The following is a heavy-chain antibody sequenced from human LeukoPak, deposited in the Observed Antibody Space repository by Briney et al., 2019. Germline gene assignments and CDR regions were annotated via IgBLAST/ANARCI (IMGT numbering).Heavy chain of an antibody. V-gene: IGHV4-39*01. CDR3: ARHRVRALIVVVIGDWFDP. D-gene: IGHD3-22*01. CDR1: GGSISSSSYY. J-gene: IGHJ5*02. Sequence: PSETLSPACTVSGGSISSSSYYWGWIRQPPGKGLEWIGSIYYSGSTNYNPSLKSRVTISVDTSKNQFSLKLSSVTAADTAVYYCARHRVRALIVVVIGDWFDPWGQGTLVTVSS. CDR2: IYYSGST.